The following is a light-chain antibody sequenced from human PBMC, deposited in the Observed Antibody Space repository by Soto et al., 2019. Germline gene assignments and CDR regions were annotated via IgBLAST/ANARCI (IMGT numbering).Light chain of an antibody. CDR1: QTVTSGD. V-gene: IGKV3-20*01. J-gene: IGKJ1*01. CDR2: GVS. Sequence: EIVLTQSPYTLSLSRGERATLSSRASQTVTSGDLAWYQQKPGQAHRLLMYGVSTGATGIPDRFSSSGPGTDFTLTISRLEPQDLEVYVCQVYGSSSKTVVLGTRVAVK. CDR3: QVYGSSSKT.